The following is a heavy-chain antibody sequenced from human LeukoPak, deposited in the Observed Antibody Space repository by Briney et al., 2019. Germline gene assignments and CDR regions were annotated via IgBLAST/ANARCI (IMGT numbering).Heavy chain of an antibody. CDR2: INPNGGIT. CDR1: GYTFTNYH. J-gene: IGHJ4*02. D-gene: IGHD4-17*01. Sequence: ASVKLSCKASGYTFTNYHMHWVRQAPGQGLEWMGIINPNGGITNYAQQFQGRVTMTSDMSTSTVSMELSSLSSEDTAVYYCAKYGHSPFFDSWGQGTLVTVSS. V-gene: IGHV1-46*01. CDR3: AKYGHSPFFDS.